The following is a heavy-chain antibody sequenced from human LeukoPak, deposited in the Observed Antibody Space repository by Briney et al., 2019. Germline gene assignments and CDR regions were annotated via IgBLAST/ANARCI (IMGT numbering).Heavy chain of an antibody. Sequence: GGSLRLSCAASGFTFSSYAMHWVRQAPGKGLEWVAVISYDGSNKYYADSVKGRFTISRDKSKNTLYLQMNSLRVEDTAVYYCAKLESPYNYYGMDVWGQGTTVTVS. V-gene: IGHV3-30-3*01. CDR2: ISYDGSNK. D-gene: IGHD3-3*01. CDR1: GFTFSSYA. CDR3: AKLESPYNYYGMDV. J-gene: IGHJ6*02.